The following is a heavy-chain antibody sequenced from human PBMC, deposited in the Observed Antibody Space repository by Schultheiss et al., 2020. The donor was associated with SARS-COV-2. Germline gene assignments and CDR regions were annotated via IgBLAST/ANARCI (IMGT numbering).Heavy chain of an antibody. CDR3: ARGEYDFWSAPGRV. CDR1: GGSISSYY. J-gene: IGHJ6*02. V-gene: IGHV4-4*07. D-gene: IGHD3-3*01. CDR2: IYTSGST. Sequence: SETLSLTCTVSGGSISSYYWSWIRQPPGKGLEWIGRIYTSGSTNYNPSLKSRVTMSVDTSKNQFSLKLSSVTAADTAMYYCARGEYDFWSAPGRVWGQGTTVTVSS.